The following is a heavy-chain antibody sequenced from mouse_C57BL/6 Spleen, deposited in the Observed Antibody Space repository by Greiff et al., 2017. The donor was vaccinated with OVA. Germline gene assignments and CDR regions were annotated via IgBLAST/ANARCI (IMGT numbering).Heavy chain of an antibody. CDR1: GYTFTDYY. D-gene: IGHD1-1*01. CDR2: INPNNGGT. V-gene: IGHV1-26*01. Sequence: EVQLQQSGPELVKPGASVKISCKASGYTFTDYYMNWVKQSHGKSLEWIGDINPNNGGTSYNQKFKGKATLTVDKSSSTAYMELRSLTSEDSAVYYCARGGVLLRAYWYFDVWGTGTTVTVSS. J-gene: IGHJ1*03. CDR3: ARGGVLLRAYWYFDV.